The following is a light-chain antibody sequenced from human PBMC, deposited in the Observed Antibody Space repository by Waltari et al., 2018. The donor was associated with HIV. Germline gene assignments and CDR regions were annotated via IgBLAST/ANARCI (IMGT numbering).Light chain of an antibody. CDR2: DVS. J-gene: IGLJ1*01. CDR1: SSDVGGYNY. Sequence: QSALTQPASVSGSPGQSITISCTGTSSDVGGYNYVSWYQQHPGKAPKLMIYDVSNRTSGGSNRCSCSKSGNTASLTISWLQAEDEADYYCSSYTSSSTLVVFGTGTKVTVL. V-gene: IGLV2-14*03. CDR3: SSYTSSSTLVV.